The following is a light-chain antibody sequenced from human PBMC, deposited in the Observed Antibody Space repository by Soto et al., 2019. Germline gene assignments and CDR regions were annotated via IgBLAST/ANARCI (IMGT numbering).Light chain of an antibody. CDR2: EVS. V-gene: IGLV2-23*02. CDR1: SSDVGSYNL. Sequence: QSALTQPASVSGSPGQSITISCTGTSSDVGSYNLVSWYQQHPGKAPKLMIYEVSKRPSGVSNRFSGSKSGNTASLTISGLQAEDEPDYYCCSYAGSSTHVVFGGGTKLTVL. CDR3: CSYAGSSTHVV. J-gene: IGLJ2*01.